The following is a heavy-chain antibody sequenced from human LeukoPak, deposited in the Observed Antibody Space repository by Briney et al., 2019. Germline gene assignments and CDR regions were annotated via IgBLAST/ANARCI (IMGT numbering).Heavy chain of an antibody. CDR2: IRSKAYGGTT. V-gene: IGHV3-49*04. D-gene: IGHD3-10*01. J-gene: IGHJ6*03. CDR3: TRVTLYGSGSYYTSYHYYYMDV. Sequence: GGSLRLSCTTSGFTFGDYAMSWVRQAPGKGLEWVGFIRSKAYGGTTEYAASVKGRFTISRDDSESIAYLQMNSLKTEDTAVYYCTRVTLYGSGSYYTSYHYYYMDVWGTGTTVTVSS. CDR1: GFTFGDYA.